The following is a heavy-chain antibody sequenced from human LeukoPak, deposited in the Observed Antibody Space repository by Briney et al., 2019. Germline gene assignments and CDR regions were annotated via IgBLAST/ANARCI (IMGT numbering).Heavy chain of an antibody. J-gene: IGHJ4*02. D-gene: IGHD2-15*01. Sequence: GGSLRLSCAASGFTFSSYEMNWVRQAPGKGLEWVSYISSSGSTIYYADSVKGRFTISKDTSKNTLYLQMNSLRAEDTAIYYCAKDQLNRFCSGGSCSITHDSWGQGTLVTVSS. V-gene: IGHV3-48*03. CDR1: GFTFSSYE. CDR3: AKDQLNRFCSGGSCSITHDS. CDR2: ISSSGSTI.